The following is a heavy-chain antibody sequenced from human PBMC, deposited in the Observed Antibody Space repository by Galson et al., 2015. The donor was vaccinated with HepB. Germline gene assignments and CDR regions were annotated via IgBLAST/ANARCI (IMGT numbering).Heavy chain of an antibody. CDR2: ISYDGSNK. CDR3: AKVRVVITRALEGDYYGMDV. V-gene: IGHV3-30*18. CDR1: GFTFSSYG. J-gene: IGHJ6*02. Sequence: SLRLSCAASGFTFSSYGMHWVRQAPGKGLEWVAVISYDGSNKYYADSVKGRFTISRDNSKNTLYLQMNSLRAEDTAVYYCAKVRVVITRALEGDYYGMDVWGQGTTVTVSS. D-gene: IGHD3-22*01.